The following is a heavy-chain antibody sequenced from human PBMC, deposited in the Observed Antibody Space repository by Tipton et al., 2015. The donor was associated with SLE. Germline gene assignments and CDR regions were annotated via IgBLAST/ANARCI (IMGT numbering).Heavy chain of an antibody. Sequence: SLRLSCAASGFTFHDYAMHWVRQAPGKGLGWVSGISWHSGNIGYADSVKGRFTISRDNAKNSLYLQMDSLRTDDTALYYCAKDRYSGSFYYFDDWGQGTLVTVSS. CDR1: GFTFHDYA. D-gene: IGHD1-26*01. CDR3: AKDRYSGSFYYFDD. CDR2: ISWHSGNI. V-gene: IGHV3-9*01. J-gene: IGHJ4*02.